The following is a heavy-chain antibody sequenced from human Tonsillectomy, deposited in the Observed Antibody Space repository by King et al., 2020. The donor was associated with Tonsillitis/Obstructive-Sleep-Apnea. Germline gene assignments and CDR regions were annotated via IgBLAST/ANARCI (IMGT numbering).Heavy chain of an antibody. Sequence: VQLVESGGGVVQPGRSRRLSCVASGVTFRHYAMHWVRQSPGKGLEWAALIAYDGSDKYYADSVKGRFTVSRDNSKNTLYLQMNFLRPEDTAVYYCARGKMATISPAFDIWGQGTMLTVSS. CDR3: ARGKMATISPAFDI. V-gene: IGHV3-30*04. CDR2: IAYDGSDK. CDR1: GVTFRHYA. D-gene: IGHD5-24*01. J-gene: IGHJ3*02.